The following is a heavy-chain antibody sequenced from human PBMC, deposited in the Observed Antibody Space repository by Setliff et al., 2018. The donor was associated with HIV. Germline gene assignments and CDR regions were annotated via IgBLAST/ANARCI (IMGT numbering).Heavy chain of an antibody. CDR2: IYYTGTT. Sequence: TLSLTCTVSDDSISSYYWSWIRQPPGKGLEWIGYIYYTGTTKYNPSLKSRVTISIDTSKNQFSLKLTSVTAADTAVYYCAREWLQHTGDDAFDVWGQGTMVT. CDR3: AREWLQHTGDDAFDV. D-gene: IGHD5-12*01. V-gene: IGHV4-59*01. CDR1: DDSISSYY. J-gene: IGHJ3*01.